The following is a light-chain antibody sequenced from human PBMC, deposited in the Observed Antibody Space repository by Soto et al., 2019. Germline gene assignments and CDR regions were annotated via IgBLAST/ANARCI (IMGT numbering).Light chain of an antibody. CDR3: QQRSNWPST. J-gene: IGKJ4*01. CDR1: QSVSSY. CDR2: DAS. V-gene: IGKV3-11*01. Sequence: EIVLTQSPATLYLSPGERATLSCRASQSVSSYLAWYQQKPGQAPRLLIYDASNRATGIPARFSGSGSGTDFTLTISSLEPEDFAVYYCQQRSNWPSTFGGGTTVEIK.